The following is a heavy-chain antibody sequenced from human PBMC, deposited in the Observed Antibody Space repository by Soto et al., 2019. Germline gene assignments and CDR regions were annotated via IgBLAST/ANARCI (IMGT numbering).Heavy chain of an antibody. Sequence: EVQLVESGGRLVQPGGSLKLSCVASGFTFSSYEMNWVRQAPGKGLEWVSYISSSGSTIYYTDSVKGRFAISRDNAKNSLYLQMSSLRAEDTAVYYCARDLRLYDRSGYYNHYHYGMDVWGQGTTVTVSS. J-gene: IGHJ6*02. V-gene: IGHV3-48*03. D-gene: IGHD3-22*01. CDR2: ISSSGSTI. CDR1: GFTFSSYE. CDR3: ARDLRLYDRSGYYNHYHYGMDV.